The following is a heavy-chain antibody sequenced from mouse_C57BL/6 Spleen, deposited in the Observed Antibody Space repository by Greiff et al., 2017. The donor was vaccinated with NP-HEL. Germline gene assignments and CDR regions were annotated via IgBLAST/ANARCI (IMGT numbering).Heavy chain of an antibody. CDR2: IDPETGGT. Sequence: LVESGAELVRPGASVTLSCKASGYTFTDYEMHWVKQTPVHGLEWIGAIDPETGGTAYNQKFKGKAILTADKSSSTAYMELRSLTSEDSAVYYCTVITKDYWGQGTTLTVSS. CDR3: TVITKDY. D-gene: IGHD1-1*01. V-gene: IGHV1-15*01. CDR1: GYTFTDYE. J-gene: IGHJ2*01.